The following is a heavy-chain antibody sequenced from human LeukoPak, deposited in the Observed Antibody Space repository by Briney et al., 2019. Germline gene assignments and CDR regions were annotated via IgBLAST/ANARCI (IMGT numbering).Heavy chain of an antibody. V-gene: IGHV3-66*01. D-gene: IGHD1-26*01. Sequence: GGSLRLSCADSEFSVGSNYMTWVRQAPGKGLEWVSLIYSGGSTYYADSVKGRFTISRNNAKYSLYLQMNRLRAEDTAVYYCARDFGSYCLDYWGQGTLVTVSS. CDR3: ARDFGSYCLDY. CDR1: EFSVGSNY. J-gene: IGHJ4*02. CDR2: IYSGGST.